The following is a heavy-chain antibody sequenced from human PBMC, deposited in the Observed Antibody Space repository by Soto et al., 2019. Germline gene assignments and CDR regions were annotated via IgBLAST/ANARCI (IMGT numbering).Heavy chain of an antibody. CDR2: ISASADAT. CDR3: AKKLKTYAVDPADY. J-gene: IGHJ4*02. V-gene: IGHV3-23*01. CDR1: GFTFSDFG. D-gene: IGHD6-19*01. Sequence: XESLRLACATSGFTFSDFGTSWVRQAPGKGLEWVAVISASADATYYAASVKGRFTLSRDNSRNILYLQMNSLTVADTAVYYCAKKLKTYAVDPADYWGQGTQVTVSS.